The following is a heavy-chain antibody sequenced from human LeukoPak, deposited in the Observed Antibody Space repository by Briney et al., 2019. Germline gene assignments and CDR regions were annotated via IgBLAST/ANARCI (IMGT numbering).Heavy chain of an antibody. CDR1: GFTFSSYS. CDR2: ISSSSTYI. D-gene: IGHD4-23*01. CDR3: ARDTVGGNSHWELDY. J-gene: IGHJ4*02. Sequence: PGGSLRLSCAASGFTFSSYSMNWVRQAPGKGLEWASSISSSSTYIYYADSVKGRFTISRDNAKNSLYLQMNSLRAEDTAVYYCARDTVGGNSHWELDYWGQGTLVTVSS. V-gene: IGHV3-21*01.